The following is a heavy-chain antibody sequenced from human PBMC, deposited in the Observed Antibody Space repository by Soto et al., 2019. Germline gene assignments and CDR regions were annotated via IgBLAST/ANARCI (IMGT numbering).Heavy chain of an antibody. Sequence: SATLSLSCTVAGGVVGSNNCYWRWIRQHRGEGLGWVGSFFSTVNQYTNTSLKTQAIISADTSTNQFSLRLRSLTVSDTAVYYCASQIPSRCTTTLCYPYYFPTWGQGTLVTVS. CDR1: GGVVGSNNCY. CDR2: FFSTVNQ. V-gene: IGHV4-39*01. J-gene: IGHJ4*02. CDR3: ASQIPSRCTTTLCYPYYFPT. D-gene: IGHD2-8*01.